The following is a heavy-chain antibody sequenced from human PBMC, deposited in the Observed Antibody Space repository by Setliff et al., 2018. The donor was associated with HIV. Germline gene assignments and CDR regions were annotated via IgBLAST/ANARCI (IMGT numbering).Heavy chain of an antibody. D-gene: IGHD4-4*01. V-gene: IGHV1-2*04. CDR3: ARDRGYSNGLDYYYGMDV. CDR1: GYTFTDYF. Sequence: ASVKVSCKASGYTFTDYFIHWVRQAPGKGLEWMGWINPNSGGTSYAQKFQDWVTMTRDTSISTAYMELSRLRSDDTAVYYCARDRGYSNGLDYYYGMDVWGQGTTVTVSS. J-gene: IGHJ6*02. CDR2: INPNSGGT.